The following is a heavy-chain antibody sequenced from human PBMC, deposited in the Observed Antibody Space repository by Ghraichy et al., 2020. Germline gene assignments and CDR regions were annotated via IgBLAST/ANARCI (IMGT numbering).Heavy chain of an antibody. CDR1: GFTFSSYS. J-gene: IGHJ2*01. V-gene: IGHV3-21*01. D-gene: IGHD3-22*01. Sequence: GGSLRLSCAASGFTFSSYSMNWVRQAPGKGLEWVSSISSSSSYIYYADSVKGRFTISRDNAKNSLYLQMNSLRAEDTAVYYCARVEMYYYDSSGYYYVLKPPRTLGYFDLWGRGTLVTVSS. CDR3: ARVEMYYYDSSGYYYVLKPPRTLGYFDL. CDR2: ISSSSSYI.